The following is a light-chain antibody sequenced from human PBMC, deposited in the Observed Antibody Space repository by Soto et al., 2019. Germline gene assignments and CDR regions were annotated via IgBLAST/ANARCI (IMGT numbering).Light chain of an antibody. CDR2: KAS. J-gene: IGKJ4*01. Sequence: DIQMTQSPSTLSASVRDRVTITCRASQTISSLLAWFQQRPGRAPKFLIYKASSLKNGVPLRFSGSGSGTQFTLTISSLQPEDFATYYCQQLNSYPLTFGGGTKVDI. CDR1: QTISSL. V-gene: IGKV1-5*03. CDR3: QQLNSYPLT.